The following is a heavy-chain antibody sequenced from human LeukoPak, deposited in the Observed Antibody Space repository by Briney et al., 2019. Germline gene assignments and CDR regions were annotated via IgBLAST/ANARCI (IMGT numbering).Heavy chain of an antibody. Sequence: GGSLRLSCAASGFTFSRYSMNWVRQAPGKGLEWVSSISSSSTYIYYADSVKGRFTISRDNAKNSLYLQMDSLRAEDTAVYYCARDVGEYSTSPGDYWGQGTLVTVSS. CDR3: ARDVGEYSTSPGDY. CDR1: GFTFSRYS. CDR2: ISSSSTYI. V-gene: IGHV3-21*01. J-gene: IGHJ4*02. D-gene: IGHD6-6*01.